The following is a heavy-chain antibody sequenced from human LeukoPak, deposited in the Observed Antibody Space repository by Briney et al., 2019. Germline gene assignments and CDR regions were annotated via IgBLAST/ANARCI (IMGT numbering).Heavy chain of an antibody. CDR2: IWYDGSNI. J-gene: IGHJ6*03. D-gene: IGHD3-10*01. Sequence: GRSLRLSCAASGFMFNDYGMHWVRQALGKGLEWVAAIWYDGSNIFYADSVKGGFTISRDNSKNALYLQMNSLRAEDTADYYCAKEGDRGEALYYYYMDVWGNGTTVTVSS. CDR1: GFMFNDYG. V-gene: IGHV3-33*06. CDR3: AKEGDRGEALYYYYMDV.